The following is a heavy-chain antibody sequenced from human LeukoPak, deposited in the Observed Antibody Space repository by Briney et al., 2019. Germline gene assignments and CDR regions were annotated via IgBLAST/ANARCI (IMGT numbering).Heavy chain of an antibody. Sequence: PSETLSLTCAVYGGSFSGYYWSWIRQPPGKGLEWIGYIYYSGSTNYNPSLKSRVTISVDTSKNQFSLKLSSVTAADTAVYYCARGLIVRGDITGHAFDIWGQGTMVTVSS. CDR2: IYYSGST. CDR1: GGSFSGYY. CDR3: ARGLIVRGDITGHAFDI. D-gene: IGHD3-10*01. J-gene: IGHJ3*02. V-gene: IGHV4-59*01.